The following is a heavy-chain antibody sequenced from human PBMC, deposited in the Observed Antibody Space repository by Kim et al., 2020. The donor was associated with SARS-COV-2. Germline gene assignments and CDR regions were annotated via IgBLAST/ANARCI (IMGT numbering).Heavy chain of an antibody. J-gene: IGHJ4*02. V-gene: IGHV4-39*01. CDR3: ARHADSGSPGGVVDY. D-gene: IGHD1-26*01. Sequence: SLKSRVTISVDTSKNQFSLKLSSVTAADTAVYYCARHADSGSPGGVVDYWGQGTLVTVSS.